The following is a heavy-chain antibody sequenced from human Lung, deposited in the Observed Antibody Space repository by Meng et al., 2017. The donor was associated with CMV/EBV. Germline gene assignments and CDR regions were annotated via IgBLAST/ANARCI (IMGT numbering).Heavy chain of an antibody. J-gene: IGHJ4*02. CDR3: AKDLLLFGGPNAYFDQ. V-gene: IGHV3-30*02. CDR2: IRHDGTNK. D-gene: IGHD3-16*01. Sequence: SCAASGFRFDDYGMHWVRQTPGKGLEWVAFIRHDGTNKFYGDSVKGRFTISRDNSKNTVYLQMNSLRPGETAVYYCAKDLLLFGGPNAYFDQWGQGTLVTVSS. CDR1: GFRFDDYG.